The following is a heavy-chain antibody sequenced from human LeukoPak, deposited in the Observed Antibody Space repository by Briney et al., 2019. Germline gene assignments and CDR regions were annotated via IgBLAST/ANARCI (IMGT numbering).Heavy chain of an antibody. Sequence: SVKVSCKASGCTFSSYAISWVRQAPGPGLEWMGGIIPIFGTANYAQKFQGRVTITADESTSTAYMELSSLRSEDTAVYYCARAPSGEVAANDYWGQGTLVTVSS. D-gene: IGHD2-15*01. V-gene: IGHV1-69*13. CDR2: IIPIFGTA. CDR1: GCTFSSYA. J-gene: IGHJ4*02. CDR3: ARAPSGEVAANDY.